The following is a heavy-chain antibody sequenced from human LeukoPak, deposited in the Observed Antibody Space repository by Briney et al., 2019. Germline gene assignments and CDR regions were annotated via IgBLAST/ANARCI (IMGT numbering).Heavy chain of an antibody. J-gene: IGHJ5*02. Sequence: SETLSLTCTVSGYSISSGYYWGWTRQPPGKGLEWIGSIYHSGSTYYNPSLKSRVTISVDTSKNHFYLQLRSVTAADTAVYYCARVPHSSSSEWFDPWGQGTLVTVSS. CDR3: ARVPHSSSSEWFDP. V-gene: IGHV4-38-2*02. CDR1: GYSISSGYY. D-gene: IGHD6-6*01. CDR2: IYHSGST.